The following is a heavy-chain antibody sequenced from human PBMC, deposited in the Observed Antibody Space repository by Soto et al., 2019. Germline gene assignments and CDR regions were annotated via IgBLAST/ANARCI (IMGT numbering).Heavy chain of an antibody. Sequence: QVQLQQWGAGLLKPSETLSLTCAVYGGSFRGYYWSWIRQPPGKGLELIGEINHSGSTNYNPSLKSRVIISVDTSKKQVSLKLSSVTAADTAVYYSARVVGAAIRWGQGTLVTVSS. J-gene: IGHJ4*02. CDR1: GGSFRGYY. CDR3: ARVVGAAIR. CDR2: INHSGST. V-gene: IGHV4-34*01. D-gene: IGHD1-26*01.